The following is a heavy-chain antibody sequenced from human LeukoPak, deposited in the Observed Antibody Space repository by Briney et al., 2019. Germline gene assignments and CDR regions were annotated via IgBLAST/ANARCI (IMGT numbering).Heavy chain of an antibody. D-gene: IGHD3-22*01. CDR2: IYSGGST. CDR3: ARDQTGDSSGYYSNYYYYGMDV. CDR1: GFTFSSYA. V-gene: IGHV3-66*01. J-gene: IGHJ6*02. Sequence: GGSLRLSCAASGFTFSSYAMSWVRQAPGKGLEWVSVIYSGGSTYYADSVKGRFTISRDNSKNTLYLQMNSLRAEDTAVYYCARDQTGDSSGYYSNYYYYGMDVWGQGTTVTVSS.